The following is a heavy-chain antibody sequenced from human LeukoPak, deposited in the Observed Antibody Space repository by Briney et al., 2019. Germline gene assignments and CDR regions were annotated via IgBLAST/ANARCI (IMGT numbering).Heavy chain of an antibody. V-gene: IGHV3-23*01. CDR1: GFTFSSYA. D-gene: IGHD3-22*01. CDR3: AKAYYYDSSGQSGSNY. CDR2: ISGSGGST. Sequence: PGGSLRLSCAASGFTFSSYAMSWVRQAPGKGLEWVSAISGSGGSTYYADSVKGRFTISRDNSKNTLYLQMNSLRAEDTAVYYCAKAYYYDSSGQSGSNYWGQGTLVTVSS. J-gene: IGHJ4*02.